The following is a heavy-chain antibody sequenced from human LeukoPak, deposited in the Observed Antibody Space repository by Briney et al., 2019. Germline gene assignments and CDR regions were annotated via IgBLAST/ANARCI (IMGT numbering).Heavy chain of an antibody. V-gene: IGHV4-34*01. J-gene: IGHJ5*02. CDR3: AASGGPINWFDP. Sequence: SETLSLTCAVYGGSFSGYYWGWIRQPPGKGLQWIGEITHNGYTNYNPALKSRVTISIDTSKNEFTLKVSSVTAADMAIYYCAASGGPINWFDPWGQGTLVTVSS. CDR2: ITHNGYT. CDR1: GGSFSGYY. D-gene: IGHD3-10*01.